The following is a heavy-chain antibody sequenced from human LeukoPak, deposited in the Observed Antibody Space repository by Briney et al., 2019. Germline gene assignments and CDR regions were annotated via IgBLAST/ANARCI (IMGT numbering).Heavy chain of an antibody. V-gene: IGHV3-30-3*01. J-gene: IGHJ4*02. Sequence: GGSLRLSCAASGFTFSSYALHCVREAPGKGLEWVAVISYDGSNKYYADSVKGRFTISRDNAKNTLYLQMNSLRAEDTAVYYCARSMVRGVIGVLYCWGGGSLV. CDR1: GFTFSSYA. CDR2: ISYDGSNK. D-gene: IGHD3-10*01. CDR3: ARSMVRGVIGVLYC.